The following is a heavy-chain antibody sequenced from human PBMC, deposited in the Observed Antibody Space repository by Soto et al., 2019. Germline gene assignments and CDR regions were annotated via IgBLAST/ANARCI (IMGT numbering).Heavy chain of an antibody. CDR2: IIPIFGTA. CDR1: GGTFSSYA. CDR3: ARGPLEYYDSSGYFFSYYFDY. Sequence: VKVSCKASGGTFSSYAISWVRQAPGQGLEWMGGIIPIFGTANYAQKFQGRVTITADESTSTAYMELSSLRSEDTAVYYYARGPLEYYDSSGYFFSYYFDYWGQGTLVTVSS. V-gene: IGHV1-69*01. J-gene: IGHJ4*02. D-gene: IGHD3-22*01.